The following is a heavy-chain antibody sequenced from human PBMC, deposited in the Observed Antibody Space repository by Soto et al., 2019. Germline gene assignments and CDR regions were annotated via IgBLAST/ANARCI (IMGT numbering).Heavy chain of an antibody. CDR2: IYPGDSDT. D-gene: IGHD3-10*01. J-gene: IGHJ4*02. V-gene: IGHV5-51*01. CDR3: ARQEYQFDSYSFGY. CDR1: GYSFTTYW. Sequence: GESLKISCKASGYSFTTYWIGWVRQMPGKGLEWMGIIYPGDSDTRFSPSFQGQVTISVDKSIHTAYLQWSSLKASDSAMYYCARQEYQFDSYSFGYWGQGTLVTVSS.